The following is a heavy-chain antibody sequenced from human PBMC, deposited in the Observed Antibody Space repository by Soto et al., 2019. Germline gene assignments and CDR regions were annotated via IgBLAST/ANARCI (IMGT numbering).Heavy chain of an antibody. D-gene: IGHD5-18*01. V-gene: IGHV3-23*01. Sequence: PGGSLRLSCAPSGFTFSSYAMSWVRQAPGKGLEWVSAISASAATTYYADSVKGRFTISRDNSKNTLYVQMNSLRVEDTAIYYCAKLGAYSTSAIDSWGQGALVTVSS. CDR3: AKLGAYSTSAIDS. CDR1: GFTFSSYA. CDR2: ISASAATT. J-gene: IGHJ4*02.